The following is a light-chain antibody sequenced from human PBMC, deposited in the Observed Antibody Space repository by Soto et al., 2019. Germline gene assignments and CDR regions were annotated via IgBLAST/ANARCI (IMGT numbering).Light chain of an antibody. CDR1: QSVSSSY. V-gene: IGKV3-20*01. Sequence: EIVLTQSPVTLSLSPGERATVSCRASQSVSSSYLVWYQQKPGQAPRLLIDAASSRATGIPDRFSGSGSGTDFTLTIRRLEPEDFAVYYCQQHTSSPHMYTFGQGTKLEIK. J-gene: IGKJ2*01. CDR3: QQHTSSPHMYT. CDR2: AAS.